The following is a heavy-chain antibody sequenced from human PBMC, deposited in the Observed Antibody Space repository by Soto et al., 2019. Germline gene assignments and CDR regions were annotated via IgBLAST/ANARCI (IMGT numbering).Heavy chain of an antibody. CDR3: AHAYGGTSWPNDVFDV. CDR2: IYWDDDT. V-gene: IGHV2-5*02. CDR1: GFSFSADGVG. D-gene: IGHD2-2*01. J-gene: IGHJ3*01. Sequence: QITLKESGPTLVKPTQTLTLTCIFSGFSFSADGVGVDWIRQPPGKALEWLALIYWDDDTRYSPSLKSRLTITKDTSKNQVVLTMTNMDPVDTATYYCAHAYGGTSWPNDVFDVWGQGTVVTVSS.